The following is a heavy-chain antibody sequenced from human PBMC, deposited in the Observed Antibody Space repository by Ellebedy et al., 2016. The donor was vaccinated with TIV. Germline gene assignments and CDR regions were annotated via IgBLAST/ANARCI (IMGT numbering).Heavy chain of an antibody. V-gene: IGHV5-51*01. CDR1: GYSFSTYW. CDR3: ASHEGNAFDI. Sequence: KVSCKGSGYSFSTYWIGWTRQTSGKGLEWTGIIYPGDSETRYSPSFEGQVTISVDKSITTAYLHWRSLNASDTAMYYCASHEGNAFDIWGQGTMVTVSS. D-gene: IGHD3-10*01. J-gene: IGHJ3*02. CDR2: IYPGDSET.